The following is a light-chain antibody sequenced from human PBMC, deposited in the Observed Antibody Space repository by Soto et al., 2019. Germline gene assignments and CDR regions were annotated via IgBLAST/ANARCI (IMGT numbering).Light chain of an antibody. Sequence: EIVLTQSPATLSLSPGDRATLSCRASQSVDAYLAWYQQRPGQAPRLLMFDASNSATGTPTRFSGRGSGPDFTLTISSLEPEDFAVYYCQQRSTWSPTFGQGTKVEIK. CDR2: DAS. CDR1: QSVDAY. CDR3: QQRSTWSPT. J-gene: IGKJ1*01. V-gene: IGKV3-11*01.